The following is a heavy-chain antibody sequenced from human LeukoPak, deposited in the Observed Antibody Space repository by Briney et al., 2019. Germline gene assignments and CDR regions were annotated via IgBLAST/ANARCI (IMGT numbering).Heavy chain of an antibody. D-gene: IGHD6-19*01. V-gene: IGHV4-38-2*02. CDR1: GYSISSGYY. CDR2: IYHSGST. CDR3: ASQIAVTGMSVVN. Sequence: SETLSLTCTVSGYSISSGYYWGWIRQPPGKGLEWIGSIYHSGSTYYNPSLKSRVTISVDTSKNQFSLKLSSVTAADTAVYYCASQIAVTGMSVVNWGQGTLVTVSS. J-gene: IGHJ4*02.